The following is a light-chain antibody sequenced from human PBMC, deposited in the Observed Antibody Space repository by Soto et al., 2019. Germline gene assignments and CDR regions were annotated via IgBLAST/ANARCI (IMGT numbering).Light chain of an antibody. V-gene: IGKV2-24*01. Sequence: DVVLTQTPLSSPVALGQPASISCRSSQSLVHSDGNTYLSWLQQRPGQPPRLLIYQVSNRFSGVPDRFSASGAGTDFTLKISRVEPEDVGVYSCVQIPHFPRTFGQGTKLEIK. CDR3: VQIPHFPRT. CDR2: QVS. J-gene: IGKJ2*01. CDR1: QSLVHSDGNTY.